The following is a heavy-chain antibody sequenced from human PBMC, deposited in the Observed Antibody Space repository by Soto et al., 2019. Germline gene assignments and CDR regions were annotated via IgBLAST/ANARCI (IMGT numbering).Heavy chain of an antibody. D-gene: IGHD2-21*01. CDR1: GYTFTSYG. CDR3: ARTHCGCYCPFLAANNWFYS. Sequence: ASVKVSCKASGYTFTSYGISWVRQAPGQGLEWMGWISAYNGNTNYAQKLQGRVTMTTDTSTSTAYMELRSLRSDDTAVYYCARTHCGCYCPFLAANNWFYSWGQGTLVTVSS. J-gene: IGHJ5*01. CDR2: ISAYNGNT. V-gene: IGHV1-18*01.